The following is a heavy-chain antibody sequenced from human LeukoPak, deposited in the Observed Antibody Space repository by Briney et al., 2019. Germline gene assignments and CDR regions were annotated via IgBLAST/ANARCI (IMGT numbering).Heavy chain of an antibody. CDR2: INPIFGTA. D-gene: IGHD3-3*01. CDR1: GGTFSSYA. CDR3: AGGRPYDFWSGYPYFDY. J-gene: IGHJ4*02. V-gene: IGHV1-69*13. Sequence: SVKVSCKASGGTFSSYAILWVRQAPGQGLEWMGGINPIFGTANYAQKFQGRVTITADESTSTAYMELSSLRSEDTAVYYCAGGRPYDFWSGYPYFDYWGQGTLVTVSS.